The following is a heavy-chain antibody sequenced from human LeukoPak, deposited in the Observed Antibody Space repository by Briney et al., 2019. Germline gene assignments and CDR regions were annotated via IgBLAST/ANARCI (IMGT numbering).Heavy chain of an antibody. J-gene: IGHJ5*02. V-gene: IGHV4-39*07. D-gene: IGHD2-2*01. CDR2: IYYSGST. CDR1: GGSISSSSYY. Sequence: SETLSLTCTVSGGSISSSSYYWGWIRQPPGKGLEWIGSIYYSGSTYYNPSLKSRVTISVDTSKNQFSLKLSSVTAADTAVYYCARDILGYCSSTSCSPGWFDPWGQGTLVTVSS. CDR3: ARDILGYCSSTSCSPGWFDP.